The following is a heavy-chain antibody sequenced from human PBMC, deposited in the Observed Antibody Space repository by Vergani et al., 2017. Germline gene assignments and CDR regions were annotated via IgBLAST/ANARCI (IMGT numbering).Heavy chain of an antibody. CDR1: GYTFTSYY. CDR2: INPSGGST. J-gene: IGHJ4*01. V-gene: IGHV1-46*01. D-gene: IGHD6-19*01. Sequence: QVQLVQSGAAVKKLGASVKVPCKASGYTFTSYYMHWVRQAPGQGLEWMGIINPSGGSTSYAQKFQGRVTMTRDTFTSTVYMELSGLRSEDTAVYYCARNTAVAGSVLDYWGQGTLVTVSS. CDR3: ARNTAVAGSVLDY.